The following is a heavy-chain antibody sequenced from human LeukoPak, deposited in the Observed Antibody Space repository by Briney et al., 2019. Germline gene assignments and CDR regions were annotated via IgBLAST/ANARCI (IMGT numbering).Heavy chain of an antibody. Sequence: ASVKVSCNPSGYTFTSYDINWVRQATGQGREGMGWMNPNSGNTGYAQKFQGRVTITRNTSISTAYMELSSLRSEDTAVYYCAREPTGGYYYYMDVWGKGTTVTVSS. D-gene: IGHD3-10*01. CDR2: MNPNSGNT. V-gene: IGHV1-8*03. CDR1: GYTFTSYD. CDR3: AREPTGGYYYYMDV. J-gene: IGHJ6*03.